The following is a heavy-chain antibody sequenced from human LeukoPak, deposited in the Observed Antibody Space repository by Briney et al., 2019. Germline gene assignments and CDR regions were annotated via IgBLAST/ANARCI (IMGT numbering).Heavy chain of an antibody. D-gene: IGHD1-26*01. Sequence: GGSLRLSCAVSGFIFSDHYMDWVRQAPGKGLEWVGRTRDKANSHTTEYAASVKGRFTISRDDSKNSLYLQMNSLKTEDTAVYYCTRAPSGSREDYWGQGTLVTVSS. CDR3: TRAPSGSREDY. CDR2: TRDKANSHTT. V-gene: IGHV3-72*01. CDR1: GFIFSDHY. J-gene: IGHJ4*02.